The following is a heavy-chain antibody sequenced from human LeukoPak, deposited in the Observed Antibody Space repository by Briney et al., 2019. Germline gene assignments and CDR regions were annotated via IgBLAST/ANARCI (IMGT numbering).Heavy chain of an antibody. CDR2: IWYDGSNK. CDR1: GFTFSSYG. D-gene: IGHD1-7*01. V-gene: IGHV3-33*01. Sequence: GGSLRLSCAASGFTFSSYGMHWVRQAPGKGLEWVAVIWYDGSNKYYADSVKGRFTISRDNSKNTLYLQMNSLRAEDTAVYYCARDIWYNWNYVSGCAFDIRGQGTMVTVSS. CDR3: ARDIWYNWNYVSGCAFDI. J-gene: IGHJ3*02.